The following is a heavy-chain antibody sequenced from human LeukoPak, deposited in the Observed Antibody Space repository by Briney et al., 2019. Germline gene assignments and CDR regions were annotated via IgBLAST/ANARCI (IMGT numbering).Heavy chain of an antibody. CDR3: VRGQTIDF. J-gene: IGHJ4*02. CDR2: IKSDGTGI. CDR1: GFTFSDYW. D-gene: IGHD3-10*01. Sequence: PGGSLRLSCTASGFTFSDYWMYWVRQAPGKGLVWVSRIKSDGTGILYEDFAEGRFTISRDNAKNALYLQMGSLREEDTAVYYCVRGQTIDFWGQGILVTVSS. V-gene: IGHV3-74*03.